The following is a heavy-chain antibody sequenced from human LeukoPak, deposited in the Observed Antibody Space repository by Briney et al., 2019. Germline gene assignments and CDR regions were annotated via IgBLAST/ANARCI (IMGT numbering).Heavy chain of an antibody. D-gene: IGHD3-16*01. Sequence: PGGSLRLSCAASGFTFSTYGMHWVRQAPGKGLEWVAFMRNDGSNKYYADSVRGRFTISRDNSKNTLYLQMNSLKAEDTAVYYSAKANTGGGSNNLGYFHHWGQGTLVTVSS. V-gene: IGHV3-30*02. J-gene: IGHJ1*01. CDR1: GFTFSTYG. CDR3: AKANTGGGSNNLGYFHH. CDR2: MRNDGSNK.